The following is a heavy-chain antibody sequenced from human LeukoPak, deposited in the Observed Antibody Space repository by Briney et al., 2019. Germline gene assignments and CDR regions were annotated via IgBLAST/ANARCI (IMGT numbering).Heavy chain of an antibody. Sequence: PSETLSLTCTVSGGSISSYYWSWIRQPPGKGLEWIGYIHFSGSTNYNPSLKSRVTVSDDKSKNQFSLKLSSVTAADTAVYYCARGVNSGYFDYCGQGTLVTVSS. CDR2: IHFSGST. CDR1: GGSISSYY. J-gene: IGHJ4*02. D-gene: IGHD1-26*01. CDR3: ARGVNSGYFDY. V-gene: IGHV4-59*01.